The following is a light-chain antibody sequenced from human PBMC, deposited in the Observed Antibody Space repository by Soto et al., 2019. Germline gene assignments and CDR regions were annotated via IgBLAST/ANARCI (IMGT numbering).Light chain of an antibody. Sequence: VLTQPPSASGTPGQRITISCSGSSSNIGDNPVNWYQQLPGAAPKLLIYINDQRPSGVPDRFSGSKSGASASLAISGLQPEDEADYYCAAWDDSLNALFGTGTKVTVL. J-gene: IGLJ1*01. CDR1: SSNIGDNP. CDR3: AAWDDSLNAL. V-gene: IGLV1-44*01. CDR2: IND.